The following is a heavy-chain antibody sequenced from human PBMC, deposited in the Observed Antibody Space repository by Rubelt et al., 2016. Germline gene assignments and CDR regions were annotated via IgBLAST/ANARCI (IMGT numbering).Heavy chain of an antibody. CDR1: GYTFTSYA. Sequence: QVQLVQSGAEVKKPGASVKVSCKASGYTFTSYAMHWVRQAPGQRLEWMGWINAGHGNTKYSQKFQGRVTITRDTSASTAYMGLSSLRSEDTAVYYCARGDIVVVVAASNPLDYWGQGTLVTVSS. CDR3: ARGDIVVVVAASNPLDY. D-gene: IGHD2-15*01. J-gene: IGHJ4*02. CDR2: INAGHGNT. V-gene: IGHV1-3*01.